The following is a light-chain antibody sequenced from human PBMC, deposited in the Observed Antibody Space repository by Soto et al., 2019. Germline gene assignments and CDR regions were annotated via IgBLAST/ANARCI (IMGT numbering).Light chain of an antibody. CDR2: EVS. J-gene: IGLJ1*01. Sequence: QSVLNQPPSVSGSPGQSVTISCTGTSSDVGSYNRVSWYQQPPGTAPKLMIYEVSNRPSGVPDRFSGSKSGNTASLTISGLQAEDDADYYCSSFTSSSTYVFGTGTKVTVL. CDR3: SSFTSSSTYV. V-gene: IGLV2-18*02. CDR1: SSDVGSYNR.